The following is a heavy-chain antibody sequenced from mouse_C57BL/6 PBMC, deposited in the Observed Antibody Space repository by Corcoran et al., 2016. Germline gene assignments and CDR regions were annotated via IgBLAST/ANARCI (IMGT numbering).Heavy chain of an antibody. CDR1: GYTFTDYY. CDR2: INPNNGGT. V-gene: IGHV1-26*01. Sequence: EVQLQQSGPELVKPGASVKISCKASGYTFTDYYMNWVKQSHGKSLEWIGDINPNNGGTSYNQKFKGKATLTVDKSSSTAYMELRSLTSEDSAVYYCARCLTTVYFDYWGQGTTLTVSS. D-gene: IGHD1-1*01. CDR3: ARCLTTVYFDY. J-gene: IGHJ2*01.